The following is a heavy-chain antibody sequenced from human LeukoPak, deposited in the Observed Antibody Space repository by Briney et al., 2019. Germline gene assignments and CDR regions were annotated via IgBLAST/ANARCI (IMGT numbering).Heavy chain of an antibody. D-gene: IGHD3-22*01. Sequence: ASVKVSCKAFGYTFTDYYMHWVRQAPGQGREWMGYINPNSGGTDTNYAWKFQGRITMPTDTSISTAYMQLSRLRSDDTAVYYCAKGSYDGGHYHYEAGSVDSWGQGTHVTVSS. CDR1: GYTFTDYY. J-gene: IGHJ4*02. CDR3: AKGSYDGGHYHYEAGSVDS. CDR2: INPNSGGTDT. V-gene: IGHV1-2*02.